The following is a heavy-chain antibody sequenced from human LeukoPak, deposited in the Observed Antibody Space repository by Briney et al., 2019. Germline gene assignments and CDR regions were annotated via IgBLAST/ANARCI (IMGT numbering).Heavy chain of an antibody. CDR3: ARSPGYSREIDY. CDR2: ISSSSSYI. V-gene: IGHV3-21*01. Sequence: GGSLRLSCAASGFTFSSYSMNWVRQAQGKGVEWVSSISSSSSYIYYADSVKGRFTISRDNAKNSLYLQMNSLRAEDTAVYYCARSPGYSREIDYWGQGTLVTVSS. D-gene: IGHD6-13*01. CDR1: GFTFSSYS. J-gene: IGHJ4*02.